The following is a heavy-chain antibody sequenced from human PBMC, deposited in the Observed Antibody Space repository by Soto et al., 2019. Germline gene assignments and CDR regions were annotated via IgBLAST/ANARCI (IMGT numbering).Heavy chain of an antibody. V-gene: IGHV3-33*01. J-gene: IGHJ6*03. CDR3: ARDGYPTSPYYYYYMDV. D-gene: IGHD5-18*01. CDR2: ICYDGSNK. CDR1: GFTFSSYG. Sequence: GGSLRLSCAASGFTFSSYGMHWVRQAPGKGLEWVAVICYDGSNKYYADSVKGRFTISRDNSKNTLYLQMNSLRAEDTAVYYCARDGYPTSPYYYYYMDVWGKGTTVTVSS.